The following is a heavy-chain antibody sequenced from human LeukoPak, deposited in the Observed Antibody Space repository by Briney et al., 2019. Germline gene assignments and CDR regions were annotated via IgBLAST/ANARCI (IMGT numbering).Heavy chain of an antibody. J-gene: IGHJ4*02. D-gene: IGHD1-26*01. CDR1: GYSISSGYY. V-gene: IGHV4-38-2*02. Sequence: SETLSLTCTVSGYSISSGYYWSWIRQPPGKGLEWIGEINHSGGTNYNPSLKSRVTIAVDTSKNQFSLKLTSVTAADTAVYYCARGLVRASGNYLYYWGQGTLVTVSS. CDR2: INHSGGT. CDR3: ARGLVRASGNYLYY.